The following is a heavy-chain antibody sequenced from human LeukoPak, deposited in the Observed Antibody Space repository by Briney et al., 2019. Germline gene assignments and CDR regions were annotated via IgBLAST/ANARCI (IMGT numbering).Heavy chain of an antibody. Sequence: ASETLSLTCTVSGGSISTYYWSWIRQPPGKGLEWIGYIYHSGSTNYNPSLKSRVTISVDTSKNQFSLKLGSVTAADTAVYYCARGGYYYDSSAYLCYFDHWGQGTLVTVSS. CDR2: IYHSGST. D-gene: IGHD3-22*01. CDR3: ARGGYYYDSSAYLCYFDH. CDR1: GGSISTYY. V-gene: IGHV4-59*01. J-gene: IGHJ4*02.